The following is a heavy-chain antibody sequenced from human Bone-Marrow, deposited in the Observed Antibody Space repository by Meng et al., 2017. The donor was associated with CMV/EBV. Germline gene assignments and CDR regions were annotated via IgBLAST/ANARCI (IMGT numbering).Heavy chain of an antibody. CDR3: ARAGPYYYYGMDV. V-gene: IGHV1-8*03. CDR2: MNPNSGNT. J-gene: IGHJ6*02. CDR1: GYNFTGYY. Sequence: ASVKVSCKASGYNFTGYYIHWVRQAPGQGLEWMGWMNPNSGNTGYAQKFQGRVTITRNTSISTAYMELSSLRSEDTAVYYCARAGPYYYYGMDVWGQGTTVTVSS.